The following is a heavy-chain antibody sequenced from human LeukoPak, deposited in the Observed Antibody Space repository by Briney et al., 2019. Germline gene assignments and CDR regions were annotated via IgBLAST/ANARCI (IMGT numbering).Heavy chain of an antibody. CDR1: GFTFSSYA. D-gene: IGHD6-13*01. CDR3: AKERGSSWYSIDY. Sequence: GGSLRLSCAASGFTFSSYAMSWVRQAPGKGLEWVSAISGSGGSTYYADSVKDRFTISRDNSKNTPYLQMDSLRAEDTAVYYCAKERGSSWYSIDYWGQGTLVTVSS. J-gene: IGHJ4*02. V-gene: IGHV3-23*01. CDR2: ISGSGGST.